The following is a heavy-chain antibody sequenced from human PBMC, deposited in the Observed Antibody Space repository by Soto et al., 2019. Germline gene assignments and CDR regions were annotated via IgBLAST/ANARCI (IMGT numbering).Heavy chain of an antibody. CDR2: ISYSGST. CDR1: GGSMSSYY. J-gene: IGHJ4*02. CDR3: ARADPDASVGY. D-gene: IGHD2-15*01. Sequence: SETLSLTCTVSGGSMSSYYWTWLRQSPGRGLEWIGYISYSGSTYYNPSLKTRVTISADTSKNQFSLRMNSMIAADTAVYYCARADPDASVGYWGQGTLVTVSS. V-gene: IGHV4-59*01.